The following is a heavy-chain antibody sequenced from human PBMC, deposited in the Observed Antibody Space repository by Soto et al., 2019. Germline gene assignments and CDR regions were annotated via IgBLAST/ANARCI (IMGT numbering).Heavy chain of an antibody. CDR3: ARDPSYYYGSGSYYVSYYFDY. CDR1: GFTFSSYG. J-gene: IGHJ4*02. CDR2: IWYDGSNK. D-gene: IGHD3-10*01. Sequence: QVQLVESGGGVVQPGRSLRLSCAASGFTFSSYGMHWVRQAPGKGLEWVAVIWYDGSNKYYADSVKGRFTISRDNSKNTLYLQMNSLRAKDTAVYYCARDPSYYYGSGSYYVSYYFDYWGQGTLVTVSS. V-gene: IGHV3-33*01.